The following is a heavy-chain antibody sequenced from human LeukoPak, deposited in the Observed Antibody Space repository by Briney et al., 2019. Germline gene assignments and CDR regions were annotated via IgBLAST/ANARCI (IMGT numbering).Heavy chain of an antibody. Sequence: GASVKVSCKASGGTFSSYAISWVRQAPGQGLEWMGGIIPIFGTANYAQKFQGRVTITADKSTSTAYMELSSLRSEDTAVYYCARVQYYYYYMDVWGKGTTVTVSS. J-gene: IGHJ6*03. V-gene: IGHV1-69*06. CDR3: ARVQYYYYYMDV. CDR2: IIPIFGTA. CDR1: GGTFSSYA.